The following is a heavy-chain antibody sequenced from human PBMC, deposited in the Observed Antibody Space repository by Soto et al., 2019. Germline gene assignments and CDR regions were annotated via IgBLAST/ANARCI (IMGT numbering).Heavy chain of an antibody. CDR2: IWYDGSNT. V-gene: IGHV3-33*01. D-gene: IGHD6-13*01. CDR3: ARDGQQPAPYSLDV. CDR1: GFTFKNNA. J-gene: IGHJ6*02. Sequence: QVQLVESGGGVVQPGRSLRLSCTASGFTFKNNAMHWVRQAAGKGLEWVAQIWYDGSNTNYTDSVKGRFTISRDNLRNTVYLQMDSLRAEDTAVYYCARDGQQPAPYSLDVWGQGTTVTVSS.